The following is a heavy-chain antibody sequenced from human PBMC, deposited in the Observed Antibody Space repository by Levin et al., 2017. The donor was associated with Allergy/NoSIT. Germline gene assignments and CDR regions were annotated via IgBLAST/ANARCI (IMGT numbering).Heavy chain of an antibody. CDR3: ARVRNAGGRGWFDS. J-gene: IGHJ5*01. CDR1: GDSISTGHYY. D-gene: IGHD2-8*02. CDR2: VYYTGPT. V-gene: IGHV4-31*03. Sequence: SETLSLTCTVSGDSISTGHYYWSWIRQPPGTGLEWIGHVYYTGPTYYNPSLKSRLSISVDTSQNQFSLKLTSVTAADTAVYYCARVRNAGGRGWFDSWGQGTLVTVSS.